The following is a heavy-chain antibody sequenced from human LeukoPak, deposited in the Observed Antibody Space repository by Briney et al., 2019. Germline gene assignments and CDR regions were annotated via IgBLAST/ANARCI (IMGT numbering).Heavy chain of an antibody. CDR3: AKDGGSYAVDY. CDR1: GFTLSTYS. J-gene: IGHJ4*02. V-gene: IGHV3-48*04. D-gene: IGHD1-26*01. Sequence: GGSLRLSCAASGFTLSTYSMNWVRQAPGKGLEWVSYISSSSTTIYYADSVRGRFTIYRDNAKNSVYLQMNSLRAEDTALYYCAKDGGSYAVDYWGQGTLVTVSS. CDR2: ISSSSTTI.